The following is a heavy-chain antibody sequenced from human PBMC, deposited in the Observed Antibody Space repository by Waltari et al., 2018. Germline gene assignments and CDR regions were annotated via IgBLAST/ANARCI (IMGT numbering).Heavy chain of an antibody. CDR1: EFTFSSYA. J-gene: IGHJ6*02. CDR2: ISYNGRNI. Sequence: QVQLVESGGGVVQPGRSLRLSCEASEFTFSSYAMHWVRQAPGKGLEWGAVISYNGRNIYYVDSVKGRFTISRDNSKKTLYMQMNSLRAEDTAVYYCARDYCDRTNCHGMDVWGQGTTVTVSS. V-gene: IGHV3-30*04. D-gene: IGHD3-22*01. CDR3: ARDYCDRTNCHGMDV.